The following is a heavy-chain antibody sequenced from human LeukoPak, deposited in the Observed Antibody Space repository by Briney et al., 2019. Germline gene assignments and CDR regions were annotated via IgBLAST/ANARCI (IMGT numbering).Heavy chain of an antibody. CDR1: GGSISNSAYY. V-gene: IGHV4-39*07. D-gene: IGHD1-1*01. Sequence: PSETLSLTCTVSGGSISNSAYYWVWIRQPPGKGLEWIGEINHSGSTNYNPSLKSRVTISVDTSKNQFSLKLSSVTAADTAVYYCARDRLRFGAGTTTIDYWGQGTLVTVSS. CDR3: ARDRLRFGAGTTTIDY. CDR2: INHSGST. J-gene: IGHJ4*02.